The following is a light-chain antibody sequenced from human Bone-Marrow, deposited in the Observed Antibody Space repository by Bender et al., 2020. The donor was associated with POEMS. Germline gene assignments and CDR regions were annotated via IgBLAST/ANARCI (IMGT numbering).Light chain of an antibody. Sequence: NLMLTQPHSVSESPGKTVTISCTGSSGSIASSHVQWYQQRPGSAPTTVIYEDNQRPSGVPDRFSGSKSATSASLAITGLQSDDEAIYFCVAWDASLNGWVFGGGTKLTVL. V-gene: IGLV6-57*02. CDR2: EDN. CDR3: VAWDASLNGWV. J-gene: IGLJ3*02. CDR1: SGSIASSH.